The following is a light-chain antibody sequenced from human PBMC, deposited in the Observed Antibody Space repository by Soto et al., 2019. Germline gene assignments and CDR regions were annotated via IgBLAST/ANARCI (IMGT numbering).Light chain of an antibody. J-gene: IGLJ2*01. CDR3: SSYAGSNIVV. Sequence: QSALTQPHSASGSPGQSVTISCTGTSSDVGGYNFVSWYQQHPGKAPKLMIYEVSERPSGVHDRFSGSKSGNTASLTVSGLQAEDEADYYCSSYAGSNIVVFGGGTKLTV. CDR1: SSDVGGYNF. V-gene: IGLV2-8*01. CDR2: EVS.